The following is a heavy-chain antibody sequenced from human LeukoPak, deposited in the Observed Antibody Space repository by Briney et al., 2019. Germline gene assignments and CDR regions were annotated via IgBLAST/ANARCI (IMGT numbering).Heavy chain of an antibody. V-gene: IGHV4-30-4*08. Sequence: SQTLSLTCTVSGGSLSSGDYYWSWIRQPPGKGLEWIGYIYYSGSTYYNPSLKSRVTISVDTSKNQFSLKLSSVTAADTAVYYCARVGAPHGDCDYWGQGTLVTVSS. D-gene: IGHD4-17*01. CDR1: GGSLSSGDYY. CDR3: ARVGAPHGDCDY. CDR2: IYYSGST. J-gene: IGHJ4*02.